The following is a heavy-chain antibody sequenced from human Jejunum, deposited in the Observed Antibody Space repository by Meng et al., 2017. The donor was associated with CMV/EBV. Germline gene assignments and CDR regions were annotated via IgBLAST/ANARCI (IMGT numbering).Heavy chain of an antibody. CDR3: ARDSPLDGYSLLDY. D-gene: IGHD5-24*01. CDR1: GYTFTSYA. J-gene: IGHJ4*02. V-gene: IGHV7-4-1*02. CDR2: IDPNTGNP. Sequence: QGRLVQSGSELKQPGASVKVPCRPSGYTFTSYAINWVRQAPGQGPDWMGWIDPNTGNPTYDQGFTGRFVFSLDTSVSTAYLQINSLRADDTAVYYCARDSPLDGYSLLDYWGQGTLVTVSS.